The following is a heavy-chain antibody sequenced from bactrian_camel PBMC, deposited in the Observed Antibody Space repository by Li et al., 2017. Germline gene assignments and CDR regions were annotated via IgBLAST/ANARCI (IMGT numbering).Heavy chain of an antibody. Sequence: VQLVESGGGSVPVGGSLRLSCVSSVGYVFSSHCMGWFLQAPGKERESIAAIYLGGGFTFYADSVKGRFTISQDNVKKTVYLQMNNLQVEDTAMYYCATGGYGNSWEESLTTGRWGQGTQVTVS. D-gene: IGHD7*01. V-gene: IGHV3S1*01. J-gene: IGHJ4*01. CDR2: IYLGGGFT. CDR1: GYVFSSHC. CDR3: ATGGYGNSWEESLTTGR.